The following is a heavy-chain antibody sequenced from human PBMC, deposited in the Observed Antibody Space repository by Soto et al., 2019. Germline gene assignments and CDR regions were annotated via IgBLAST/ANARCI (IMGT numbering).Heavy chain of an antibody. V-gene: IGHV1-18*01. CDR2: ISGYNDNT. D-gene: IGHD6-19*01. Sequence: QVQVVQSGAEVKKPGASVKVSCKTSGYTFTNYDISWVRQAPGQGLEWMGWISGYNDNTNYAQKFQGRVTMTTDTXTSTAYMELTRLRSDDTAVYYCARTYTSGRYSFDYWGQGTLVTVSS. CDR1: GYTFTNYD. CDR3: ARTYTSGRYSFDY. J-gene: IGHJ4*02.